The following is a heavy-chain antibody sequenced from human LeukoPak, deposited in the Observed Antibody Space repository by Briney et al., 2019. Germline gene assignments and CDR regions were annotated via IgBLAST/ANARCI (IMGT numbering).Heavy chain of an antibody. CDR2: ISYDGSNK. CDR1: GFTFSSYA. D-gene: IGHD3-10*01. Sequence: GASLRLSCAASGFTFSSYAMHWVRQTPGKGLEWVAVISYDGSNKYYADSVKGRFTISRDNSKNTLYLQMNSLRAEDTAVYYCARELHDTMVPEYYYYYGMDVWGKGTTVTVSS. CDR3: ARELHDTMVPEYYYYYGMDV. J-gene: IGHJ6*04. V-gene: IGHV3-30*04.